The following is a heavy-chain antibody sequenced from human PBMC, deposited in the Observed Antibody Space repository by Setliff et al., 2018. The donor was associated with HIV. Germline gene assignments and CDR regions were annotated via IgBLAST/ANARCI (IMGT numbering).Heavy chain of an antibody. V-gene: IGHV3-11*04. Sequence: PSETLSLTCTVSGGSISSSSYYWGWIRQAPGKGLEWISFIGGHGSIIHYADSVKGRFTISRDNAKNSVYLQMHSLRVEDTAVYYCAAVPWGHSSLIIDHWGQGTPVTVSS. CDR2: IGGHGSII. CDR3: AAVPWGHSSLIIDH. J-gene: IGHJ4*02. D-gene: IGHD3-16*01. CDR1: GGSISSSSYY.